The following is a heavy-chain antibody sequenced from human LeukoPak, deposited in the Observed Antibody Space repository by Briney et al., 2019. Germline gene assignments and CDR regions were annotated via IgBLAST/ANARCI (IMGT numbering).Heavy chain of an antibody. D-gene: IGHD6-19*01. V-gene: IGHV3-21*01. CDR1: GFTFSSYS. CDR3: ARVRRAVADIDY. Sequence: PGGSLRLSCAASGFTFSSYSMNWVRQAPGKGLEWVSSISSSSSYIYYADSVKGRFTISRDNAKNSLYLQMNSLRDEDTAVYYCARVRRAVADIDYWGQGTLVTVSS. CDR2: ISSSSSYI. J-gene: IGHJ4*02.